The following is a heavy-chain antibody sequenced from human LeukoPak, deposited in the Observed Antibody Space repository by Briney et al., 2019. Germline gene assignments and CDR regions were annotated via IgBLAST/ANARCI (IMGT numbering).Heavy chain of an antibody. J-gene: IGHJ4*02. D-gene: IGHD6-19*01. V-gene: IGHV4-4*07. CDR3: ARDRIAVAAERYFDY. CDR2: IYTSGST. CDR1: GGSISSYY. Sequence: SETLSLTCTVSGGSISSYYRSWIRQPAGKGLEWIGRIYTSGSTNYNPSLKSRVTMSVDTSKNQFSLKLSSVTAADTAVYYCARDRIAVAAERYFDYWGQGTLVTVSS.